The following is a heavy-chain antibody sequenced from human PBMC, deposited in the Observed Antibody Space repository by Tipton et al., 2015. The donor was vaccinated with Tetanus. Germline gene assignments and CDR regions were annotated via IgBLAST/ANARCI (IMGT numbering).Heavy chain of an antibody. J-gene: IGHJ3*01. CDR1: GSTFREYW. Sequence: GSLRLSCAASGSTFREYWMSWVRQAPGKGLEWVANIQNDGGETYRLESVRGRFTISRDNGKNSVYLQMNSLRPEDTAVYYCARLGRNSLGAFDVWGQGTLVSVSS. CDR3: ARLGRNSLGAFDV. V-gene: IGHV3-7*03. D-gene: IGHD7-27*01. CDR2: IQNDGGET.